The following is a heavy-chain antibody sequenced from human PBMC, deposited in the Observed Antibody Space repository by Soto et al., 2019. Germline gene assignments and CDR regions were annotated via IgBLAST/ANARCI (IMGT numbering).Heavy chain of an antibody. CDR1: GDSMTSSSYY. CDR3: ARHTRNQFDP. CDR2: IYYSERTSYNSGST. J-gene: IGHJ5*02. V-gene: IGHV4-39*01. Sequence: PLETLSLTCTVSGDSMTSSSYYWGWIRQPPGKGLEWIGSIYYSERTSYNSGSTYYSPSLKSRVTISGDTSKSQFSLKLSSVTAADTAVYYCARHTRNQFDPWGQGTLVTVSS.